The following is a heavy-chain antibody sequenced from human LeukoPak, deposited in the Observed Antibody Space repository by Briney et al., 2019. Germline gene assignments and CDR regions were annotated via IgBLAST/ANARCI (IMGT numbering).Heavy chain of an antibody. V-gene: IGHV4-59*01. Sequence: SETLSLTCTDSGGSISSYYLSWMRQPPGKGLEWVGHIYYSGSTNYNPSLKSRVNISVATSKNQFSLKLSSVTAADAAVYYCARESHPYYPPHYGMDVWGQGTTVTVSS. CDR3: ARESHPYYPPHYGMDV. CDR1: GGSISSYY. J-gene: IGHJ6*02. CDR2: IYYSGST. D-gene: IGHD3-10*01.